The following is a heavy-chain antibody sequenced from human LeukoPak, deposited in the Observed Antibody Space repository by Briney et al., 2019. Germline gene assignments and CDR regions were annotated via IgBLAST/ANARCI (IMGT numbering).Heavy chain of an antibody. CDR3: VKVLVTYTVDV. CDR2: ISSDGTSK. J-gene: IGHJ6*02. V-gene: IGHV3-30*18. D-gene: IGHD1-1*01. CDR1: GFIFSSYD. Sequence: GGSLRLSCAASGFIFSSYDMHCAPQAPGKGLEWVALISSDGTSKYYADSVKGRFTISRDNSKNTLYLQMNSLRGEDTALYYCVKVLVTYTVDVWGQGTTVTVSS.